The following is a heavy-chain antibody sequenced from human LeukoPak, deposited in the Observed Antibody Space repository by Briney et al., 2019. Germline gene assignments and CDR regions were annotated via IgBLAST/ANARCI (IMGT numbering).Heavy chain of an antibody. Sequence: GGSLRPSCAASGFTFSSYSMNWVRQAPGKGLEWVSSISSSSSYIYYADSVKGRFTISRDNAKNSLYLQMNSLRAEDTAVYYCARDGVRDYPGAWGQGTLVTVSS. CDR3: ARDGVRDYPGA. V-gene: IGHV3-21*01. D-gene: IGHD3-16*01. CDR2: ISSSSSYI. CDR1: GFTFSSYS. J-gene: IGHJ4*02.